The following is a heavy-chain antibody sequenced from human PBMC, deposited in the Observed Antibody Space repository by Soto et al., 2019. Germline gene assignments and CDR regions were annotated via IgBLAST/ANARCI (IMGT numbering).Heavy chain of an antibody. CDR2: IYYSGST. CDR3: AREFPIQPYHRGYFDY. J-gene: IGHJ4*02. Sequence: QVQLQESGPGLVKPSQTLSLTCTVSGGSISSGGYYWSWIRQHPGKGLEWIGYIYYSGSTYYNPSLKSRVTISVGTSKNQFPLKLSSVTAADTAVYYCAREFPIQPYHRGYFDYWGQGTLVNVSS. D-gene: IGHD5-18*01. V-gene: IGHV4-31*03. CDR1: GGSISSGGYY.